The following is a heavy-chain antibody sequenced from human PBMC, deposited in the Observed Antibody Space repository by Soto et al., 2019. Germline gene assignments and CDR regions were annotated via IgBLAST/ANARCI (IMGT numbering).Heavy chain of an antibody. Sequence: PSETLSLTCTVSGDSIRDGGYYWAWIRQRPGKGLEWMGYIYFTGKTNYNPSLENRLTMSVDLSRRQLYLRLTSVTAADTAVYFCEKDHSTKQIKAVTPGWFDTWGQGISVTVSS. J-gene: IGHJ5*02. CDR1: GDSIRDGGYY. CDR2: IYFTGKT. V-gene: IGHV4-31*03. D-gene: IGHD2-2*01. CDR3: EKDHSTKQIKAVTPGWFDT.